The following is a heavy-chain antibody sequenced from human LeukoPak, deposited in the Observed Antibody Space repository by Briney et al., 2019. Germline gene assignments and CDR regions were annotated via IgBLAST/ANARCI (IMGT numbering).Heavy chain of an antibody. CDR1: GFTFSIFD. CDR3: ARGPPRGKYYYMDV. Sequence: GGSLRLSCAPSGFTFSIFDMHWVRQPTGQGLGWVSTIGTASDTYYPGSVEGRFTLSRDNAKNSLYLQMNSLTAGDTAVYYCARGPPRGKYYYMDVWGKGTTVTVSS. J-gene: IGHJ6*03. V-gene: IGHV3-13*01. D-gene: IGHD1-1*01. CDR2: IGTASDT.